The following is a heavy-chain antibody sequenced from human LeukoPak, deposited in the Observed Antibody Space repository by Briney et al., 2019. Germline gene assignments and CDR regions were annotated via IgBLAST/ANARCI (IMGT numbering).Heavy chain of an antibody. V-gene: IGHV4-30-4*08. D-gene: IGHD3-22*01. J-gene: IGHJ4*02. CDR2: IYYNGST. CDR3: ARGGYYYAPLDY. Sequence: KASETLSLTCTVSGGSISSGDYYWSWIRQPPGKGLEWIGYIYYNGSTYYNPSLKSRVTISIDTSKNQFSLKLSSVTAADTAVYYCARGGYYYAPLDYWGQGTLVTVSS. CDR1: GGSISSGDYY.